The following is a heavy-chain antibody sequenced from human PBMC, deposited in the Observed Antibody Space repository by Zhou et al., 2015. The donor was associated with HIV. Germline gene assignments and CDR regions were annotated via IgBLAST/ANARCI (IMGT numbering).Heavy chain of an antibody. V-gene: IGHV1-69*01. J-gene: IGHJ5*02. CDR1: GGTFSSYA. Sequence: QVQLVQSGAEVKKPGSSVKVSCKASGGTFSSYAISWVRQAPGQGLEWMGGIIPIFGTANYAQKFQGRVTITADESTSTAYMELSSLRSEDTAVYYCARASCSGGSCYKGHWFDPWGQGTLVTVSS. CDR2: IIPIFGTA. CDR3: ARASCSGGSCYKGHWFDP. D-gene: IGHD2-15*01.